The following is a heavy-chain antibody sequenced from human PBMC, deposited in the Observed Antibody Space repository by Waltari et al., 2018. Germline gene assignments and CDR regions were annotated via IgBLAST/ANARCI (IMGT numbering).Heavy chain of an antibody. J-gene: IGHJ3*02. CDR2: MNPNSGNT. CDR3: ARGLIRPGTPWTVAFDI. D-gene: IGHD1-1*01. V-gene: IGHV1-8*03. Sequence: QVQLVQSGAEVKKPGASVKVSCKASGYTFTSYDINWVRQATGQGIEWMGWMNPNSGNTGYAQKFQGRVTITRNTSISTAYMELSSLRSEDTAVYYCARGLIRPGTPWTVAFDIWGQGTMVTVSS. CDR1: GYTFTSYD.